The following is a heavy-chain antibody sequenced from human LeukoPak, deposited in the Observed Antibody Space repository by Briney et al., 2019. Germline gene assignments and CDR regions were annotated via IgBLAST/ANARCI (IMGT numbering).Heavy chain of an antibody. CDR3: ARDGVVVPASGEFFFDY. CDR1: GFTFSSYA. Sequence: GGSLRLSCAASGFTFSSYAMSWVRQAPGKGLEWVSAISGSGGSTYYADSVKGRFTISRDNSKNTLYLQMNSLRAEDTAVYYCARDGVVVPASGEFFFDYWGQGTLITVSS. D-gene: IGHD2-2*01. V-gene: IGHV3-23*01. CDR2: ISGSGGST. J-gene: IGHJ4*02.